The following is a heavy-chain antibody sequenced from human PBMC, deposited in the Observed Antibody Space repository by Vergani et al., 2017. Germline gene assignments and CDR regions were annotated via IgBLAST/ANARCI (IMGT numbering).Heavy chain of an antibody. J-gene: IGHJ4*02. CDR1: GYTFTGYY. V-gene: IGHV1-2*02. Sequence: QVQLVQSGAEVKKPGASVEVSCKASGYTFTGYYMHWVRQAPGQGLEWMGWINPNSGGTNYAQKFQGRVTMTRDTSISTAYMELSRLRSDDTAVYYCARXYCSSTSCYMTGDYWGQGTLVTVSS. CDR3: ARXYCSSTSCYMTGDY. CDR2: INPNSGGT. D-gene: IGHD2-2*02.